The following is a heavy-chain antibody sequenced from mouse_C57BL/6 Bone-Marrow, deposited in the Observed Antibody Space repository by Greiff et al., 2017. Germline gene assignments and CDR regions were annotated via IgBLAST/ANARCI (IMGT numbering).Heavy chain of an antibody. V-gene: IGHV1-50*01. CDR2: IDPSDSYT. J-gene: IGHJ1*03. Sequence: VQLQQPGAELVKPGASVKLSCKASGYTFTSYWMQWVKQRPGQGLEWIGEIDPSDSYTNYNHKFKGKATLPVDTSSSTAYMQLSSLTSEDSAVYYCARGGYFDVWGTGTTVTVSS. CDR3: ARGGYFDV. CDR1: GYTFTSYW.